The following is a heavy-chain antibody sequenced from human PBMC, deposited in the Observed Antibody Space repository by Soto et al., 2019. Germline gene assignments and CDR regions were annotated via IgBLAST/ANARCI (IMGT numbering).Heavy chain of an antibody. CDR1: GGTFSSYA. Sequence: QVQLVQSGAEVKKPGSSVKVSCKASGGTFSSYAISWVRQAPGQGLEWMGGIIPISGTANYAQKFQGRVAITADESTSTGYMELSSPRSEDTAVYYCTRSQGSSTSLEIYYYYYYGMDVWGQGTTVTVSS. CDR3: TRSQGSSTSLEIYYYYYYGMDV. V-gene: IGHV1-69*01. J-gene: IGHJ6*02. D-gene: IGHD2-2*01. CDR2: IIPISGTA.